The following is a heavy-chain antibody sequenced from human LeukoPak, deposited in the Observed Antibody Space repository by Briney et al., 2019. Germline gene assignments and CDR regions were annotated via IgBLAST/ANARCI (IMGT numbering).Heavy chain of an antibody. J-gene: IGHJ3*02. CDR2: ISYDGSNK. CDR3: AIIIAAAGNDAFDI. CDR1: GFTFSSYG. V-gene: IGHV3-30*03. D-gene: IGHD6-13*01. Sequence: PGRSLRPSCAASGFTFSSYGMHWVRQAPGKGLEWVAVISYDGSNKYYADSVKGRFTISRDNSKNTLYLQMNSLRAEDTAVYYCAIIIAAAGNDAFDIWGQGTMVTVSS.